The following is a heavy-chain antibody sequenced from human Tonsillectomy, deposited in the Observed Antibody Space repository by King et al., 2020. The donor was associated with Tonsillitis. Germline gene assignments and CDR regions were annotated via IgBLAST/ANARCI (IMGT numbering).Heavy chain of an antibody. CDR1: GYTFTGYY. D-gene: IGHD3-10*01. Sequence: QLVQSGAEVKKPGASVKVSCKASGYTFTGYYMHWVRQAPGQGLEWMGWINPNSGGTNYAQKFQGWVTMTRDTSISTAYMELSRLRSDDTAVYYCARAALSGAEDDAFDIWGQGTMVTVSS. V-gene: IGHV1-2*04. J-gene: IGHJ3*02. CDR3: ARAALSGAEDDAFDI. CDR2: INPNSGGT.